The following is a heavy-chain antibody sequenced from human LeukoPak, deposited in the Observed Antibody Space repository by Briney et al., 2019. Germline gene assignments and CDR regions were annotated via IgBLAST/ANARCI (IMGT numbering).Heavy chain of an antibody. CDR1: GYTFTSYY. CDR2: INPSGGST. J-gene: IGHJ5*02. V-gene: IGHV1-46*01. CDR3: ARDHSSGWYGPP. Sequence: ASVKVSCKASGYTFTSYYMHWVRQAPGQGLEWMGIINPSGGSTSYAQKFQGRVTITADKSTSTAYMELSSLRSEDTAVYYCARDHSSGWYGPPWGQGTLVTVSS. D-gene: IGHD6-19*01.